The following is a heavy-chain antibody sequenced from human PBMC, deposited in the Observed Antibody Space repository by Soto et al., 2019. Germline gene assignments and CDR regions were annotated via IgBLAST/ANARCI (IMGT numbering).Heavy chain of an antibody. J-gene: IGHJ6*02. V-gene: IGHV3-53*01. D-gene: IGHD6-13*01. CDR1: GFTVSSNY. Sequence: EVQLVESGGGLIQPGGSLRLSCAASGFTVSSNYMSWVRQAPGKGLEWVSVIYSGGSTYYADSVKGRFTISRDNSKNTLYLQMNSTRAEETAVYYCARDVVVISAAGTFYYYGMDVWGQGTTVTVSS. CDR2: IYSGGST. CDR3: ARDVVVISAAGTFYYYGMDV.